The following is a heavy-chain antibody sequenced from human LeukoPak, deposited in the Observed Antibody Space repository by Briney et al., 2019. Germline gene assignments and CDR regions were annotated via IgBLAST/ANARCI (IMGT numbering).Heavy chain of an antibody. V-gene: IGHV3-66*01. J-gene: IGHJ4*02. CDR2: IYSGGST. CDR3: ARDLAIVVVPAAPSFDY. Sequence: GGSLRLSCAASGFTVSSNYMSWVRQAPGKGLEWVSVIYSGGSTYYAESVKGRFTISRDNSKNTLYLQMNSLRAEDTAVYYCARDLAIVVVPAAPSFDYWGQGTLVTVYS. D-gene: IGHD2-2*03. CDR1: GFTVSSNY.